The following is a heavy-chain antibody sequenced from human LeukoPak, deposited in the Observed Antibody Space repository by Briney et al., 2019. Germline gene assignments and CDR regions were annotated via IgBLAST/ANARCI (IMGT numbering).Heavy chain of an antibody. V-gene: IGHV1-69*04. CDR1: GGTFSSYA. CDR2: IIPTLGIA. D-gene: IGHD6-19*01. Sequence: SVKVSCKPSGGTFSSYAISWVRQAPGQGLEWMGRIIPTLGIANYAQKFQGRVTITADKSTSTAYMELSSLRSEDTAVYYCARDERKMYSSGWYPYDYWGQGTLVTVSS. CDR3: ARDERKMYSSGWYPYDY. J-gene: IGHJ4*02.